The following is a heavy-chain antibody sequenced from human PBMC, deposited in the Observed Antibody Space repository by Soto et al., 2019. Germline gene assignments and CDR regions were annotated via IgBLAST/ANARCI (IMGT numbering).Heavy chain of an antibody. J-gene: IGHJ4*02. V-gene: IGHV3-30-3*01. CDR3: ARGSAGHYNSGTLLD. CDR1: GFTFSSYA. Sequence: QVQVVESGGGVVQPGRSLRLSCAASGFTFSSYAMHWVRQAPGKGLERVAVTSDDGSNQYYTDSAKGRFTISRDNSKNTLYLQMNSLRAEDTAVYYCARGSAGHYNSGTLLDWGQGTLVTVSS. CDR2: TSDDGSNQ. D-gene: IGHD3-10*01.